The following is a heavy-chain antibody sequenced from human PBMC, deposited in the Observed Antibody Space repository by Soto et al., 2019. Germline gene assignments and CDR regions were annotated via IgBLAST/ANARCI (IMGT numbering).Heavy chain of an antibody. J-gene: IGHJ4*02. CDR2: MDQDGSET. Sequence: EVQLVESGGGLVQPGGSLRLSCAASGFTFSTYWMTWVRQPPGKGLEWVANMDQDGSETYYVDSVRGRFTVSRDNAKNSRSLKMNSLGFGGTDVYYCVLGENLCIHWSRGTLATVS. CDR3: VLGENLCIH. D-gene: IGHD3-16*01. CDR1: GFTFSTYW. V-gene: IGHV3-7*01.